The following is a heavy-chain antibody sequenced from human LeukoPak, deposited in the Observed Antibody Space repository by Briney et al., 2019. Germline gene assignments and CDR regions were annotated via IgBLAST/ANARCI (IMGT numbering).Heavy chain of an antibody. Sequence: ASVKVSCKASGYTFTSYYMHWVRQAPGQGLEWMGWINVYKGNSVYAQKFQGRVTMTTDTSSSMVYMELRSLRSDDTAVYYCARHSWFGELLPLDYWGQGTLVTVSS. CDR2: INVYKGNS. CDR1: GYTFTSYY. D-gene: IGHD3-10*01. J-gene: IGHJ4*02. V-gene: IGHV1-18*04. CDR3: ARHSWFGELLPLDY.